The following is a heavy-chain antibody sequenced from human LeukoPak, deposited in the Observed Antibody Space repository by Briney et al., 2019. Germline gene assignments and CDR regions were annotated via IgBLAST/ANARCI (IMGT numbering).Heavy chain of an antibody. D-gene: IGHD3-3*01. CDR1: GFTFSSYG. V-gene: IGHV3-33*01. J-gene: IGHJ4*02. Sequence: GGSLRLSCAASGFTFSSYGVHWVRQAPGKGLEWVAVIWYDGSNKYYADSVKGRFTISRDNSKNTLYLQMNSLRAEDTAVYYCARDTYDFWSGYYSSSSSYYFDYWGQGTLVTVSS. CDR3: ARDTYDFWSGYYSSSSSYYFDY. CDR2: IWYDGSNK.